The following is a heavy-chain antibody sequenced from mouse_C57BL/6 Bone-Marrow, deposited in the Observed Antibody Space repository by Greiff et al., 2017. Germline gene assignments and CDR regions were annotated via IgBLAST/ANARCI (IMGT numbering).Heavy chain of an antibody. V-gene: IGHV5-12*01. J-gene: IGHJ4*01. CDR1: GFTFSDYY. Sequence: EVKLVESGGGLVQPGGSLKLSCAASGFTFSDYYMYWVRQTPEKRLEWVAYISNGGGSTYYPDTVKGRFTISRDNAKNTLYLQMSRRKSEDTAMYYCARPERYYYGSSYYYATDYWGQGNSVTVSS. CDR2: ISNGGGST. D-gene: IGHD1-1*01. CDR3: ARPERYYYGSSYYYATDY.